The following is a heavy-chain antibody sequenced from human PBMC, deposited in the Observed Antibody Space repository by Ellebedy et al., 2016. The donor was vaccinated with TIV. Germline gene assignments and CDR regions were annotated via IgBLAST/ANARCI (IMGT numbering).Heavy chain of an antibody. CDR2: VYWNDDK. J-gene: IGHJ6*02. CDR3: AHSTLTAAAPYYGMDV. CDR1: GFSLYTSGVG. Sequence: SGPTLVKPTQTLTLTCSFSGFSLYTSGVGVAWIRQPPGKALEWLALVYWNDDKRYSPSLKSRLTITRDTSKNQVVLTMTNMDPVDTGTYYCAHSTLTAAAPYYGMDVWGQGTTVTVSS. D-gene: IGHD6-13*01. V-gene: IGHV2-5*01.